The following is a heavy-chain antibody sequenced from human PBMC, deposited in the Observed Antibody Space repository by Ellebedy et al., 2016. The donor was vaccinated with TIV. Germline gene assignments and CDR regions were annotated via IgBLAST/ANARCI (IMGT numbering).Heavy chain of an antibody. CDR2: IWYDGSNK. V-gene: IGHV3-33*01. D-gene: IGHD2-15*01. J-gene: IGHJ4*02. CDR1: GFTFSSYG. CDR3: ARDATASTALDY. Sequence: GGSLRLXXAASGFTFSSYGMHWVRQAPGKGLEWVAVIWYDGSNKYYADSVRGRFTISRDNSKNTLSLQLNSLRAEDTAMYYCARDATASTALDYWGQGTLVTVSS.